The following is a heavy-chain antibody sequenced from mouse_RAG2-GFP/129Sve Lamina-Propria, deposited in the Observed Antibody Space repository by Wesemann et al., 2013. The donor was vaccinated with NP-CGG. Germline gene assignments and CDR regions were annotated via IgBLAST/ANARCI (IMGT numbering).Heavy chain of an antibody. J-gene: IGHJ1*03. CDR3: AIWADWDVYWYFDV. Sequence: QVQLQQPGAELVKPGASVKLSCKASGYTFTSYWINWVKQRPGQGLEWIGNIYPGSSSTNYNEKFKSKATLTVDTSSSTAYMQLSSLTSDDSAVYYCAIWADWDVYWYFDVWGTGTTVTVSS. CDR2: IYPGSSST. CDR1: GYTFTSYW. V-gene: IGHV1S61*01. D-gene: IGHD4-1*01.